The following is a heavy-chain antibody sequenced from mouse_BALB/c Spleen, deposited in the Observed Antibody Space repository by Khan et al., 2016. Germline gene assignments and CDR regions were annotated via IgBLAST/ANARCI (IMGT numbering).Heavy chain of an antibody. CDR1: GFNIKDTY. J-gene: IGHJ3*01. D-gene: IGHD2-4*01. CDR2: IDPANGNT. Sequence: VQLQQSGAELVKPGASVKLSCTASGFNIKDTYMHWVKQRPEQGLEWIGRIDPANGNTKYDPKFQGKATITADTSSNTAYLPLSSLTSEDTAVYYCARSPYDYDVRFAYWGQGTLVTVSA. V-gene: IGHV14-3*02. CDR3: ARSPYDYDVRFAY.